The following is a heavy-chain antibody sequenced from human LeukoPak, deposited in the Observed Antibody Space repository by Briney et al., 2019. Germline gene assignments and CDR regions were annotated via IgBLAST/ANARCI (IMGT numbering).Heavy chain of an antibody. Sequence: GGSLSLSCAASGFTFSSYGMHWVRQAPGKGREWVALMRYDGSNKYYADSVKGRFTISRDNSKNTLYLQMDSLRAEDTAVYYCAKSGVSGYDYGDYYYYMDVWGKGTTVTVSS. CDR2: MRYDGSNK. J-gene: IGHJ6*03. V-gene: IGHV3-30*02. D-gene: IGHD5-12*01. CDR1: GFTFSSYG. CDR3: AKSGVSGYDYGDYYYYMDV.